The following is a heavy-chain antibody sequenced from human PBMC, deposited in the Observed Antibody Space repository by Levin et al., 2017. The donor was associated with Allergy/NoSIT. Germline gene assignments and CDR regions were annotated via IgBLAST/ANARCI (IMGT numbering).Heavy chain of an antibody. J-gene: IGHJ3*01. Sequence: GGSLRLSCAVSGFTISEYAMAWVRQAPGKGLEWVSVITGGGFNTYYGDSVKGRFTVSRDDSKDTLYLELNSLGGEDTAVYYCAKKQGGTSGFSFDVWGEGTMVTVSS. D-gene: IGHD1-1*01. V-gene: IGHV3-23*01. CDR3: AKKQGGTSGFSFDV. CDR1: GFTISEYA. CDR2: ITGGGFNT.